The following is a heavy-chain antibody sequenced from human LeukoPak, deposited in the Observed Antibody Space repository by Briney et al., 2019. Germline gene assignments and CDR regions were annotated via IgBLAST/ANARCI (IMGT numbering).Heavy chain of an antibody. CDR3: ARVLGNSAFDI. CDR2: IFYSGST. J-gene: IGHJ3*02. V-gene: IGHV4-30-4*08. D-gene: IGHD3-16*01. Sequence: PSETLSLTCTVSGGSISSGHYYWTWLRQRPGRGLEWIGYIFYSGSTYYNPSLKSRITISVDTSKNQFSLKLSSVTGADTAVYYCARVLGNSAFDIWGQGTMVTVSS. CDR1: GGSISSGHYY.